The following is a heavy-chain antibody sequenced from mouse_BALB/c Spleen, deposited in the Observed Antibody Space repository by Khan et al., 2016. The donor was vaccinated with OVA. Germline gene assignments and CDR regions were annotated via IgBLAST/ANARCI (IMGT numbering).Heavy chain of an antibody. V-gene: IGHV1-4*01. D-gene: IGHD2-14*01. J-gene: IGHJ3*01. Sequence: QVQLQQSGAELARPGASVKMSCKTSGYTFTTYTIHWVKQRPGQGLEWIGYIIPSNDYTNYNQKFTDRATLTADKSSSTAYMQLSSLTSEAAAFYNCVREGAYYRSDGWFAYWGQGTLVTVSA. CDR1: GYTFTTYT. CDR2: IIPSNDYT. CDR3: VREGAYYRSDGWFAY.